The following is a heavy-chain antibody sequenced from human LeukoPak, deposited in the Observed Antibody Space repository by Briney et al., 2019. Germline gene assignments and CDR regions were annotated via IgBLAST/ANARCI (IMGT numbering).Heavy chain of an antibody. CDR3: ARHSRGANSPFAS. Sequence: PSETLSLTCTVSGDSISSYYWSWIRQSPRKGLEWIGCIYYSGNTYYNPSLKSRVTISVDTSKNQFSLNLSSVTAADTAVYHCARHSRGANSPFASWGQGTLVTVSS. V-gene: IGHV4-59*08. D-gene: IGHD4/OR15-4a*01. J-gene: IGHJ4*02. CDR1: GDSISSYY. CDR2: IYYSGNT.